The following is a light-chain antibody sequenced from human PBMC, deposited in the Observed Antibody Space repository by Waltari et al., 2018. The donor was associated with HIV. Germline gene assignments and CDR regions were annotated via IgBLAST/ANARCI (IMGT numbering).Light chain of an antibody. Sequence: QAVVTQEPSLTVSPGGTVTLTCGSRSGAVTSAQYPSWLQQKPGQAPKTLIYDTTKRNSWTPARFSGSLLGDKAALTLSGAQPEDEAVYYCLVSHGGARPWVFGGGTKLTVL. CDR2: DTT. CDR1: SGAVTSAQY. V-gene: IGLV7-46*01. CDR3: LVSHGGARPWV. J-gene: IGLJ3*02.